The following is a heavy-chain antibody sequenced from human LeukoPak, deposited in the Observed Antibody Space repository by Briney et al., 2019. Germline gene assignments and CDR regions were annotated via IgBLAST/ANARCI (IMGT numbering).Heavy chain of an antibody. V-gene: IGHV3-48*01. CDR2: ISSNSGTI. Sequence: PGGSLRLSCAASGFTFSSYSMNWVRQAPGKGLEWVSYISSNSGTIYYADSVKGRFTLSRDNAKNSLYLQMNSLGAEDTAVYYCARDYDYSNVDYWGRGTLVTVSS. CDR1: GFTFSSYS. J-gene: IGHJ4*02. CDR3: ARDYDYSNVDY. D-gene: IGHD4-11*01.